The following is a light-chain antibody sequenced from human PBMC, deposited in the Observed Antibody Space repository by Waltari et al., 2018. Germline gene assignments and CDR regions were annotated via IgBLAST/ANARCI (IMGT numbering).Light chain of an antibody. CDR3: QQYDNLLTT. J-gene: IGKJ2*01. Sequence: DIQMTQSPSSLSASVGDRVTITCQASQDISNYLNWYQQKPGKAPKLLIYDASNLETRVPTRFSGSGSGTDLTFTISSLQPEDIATYDCQQYDNLLTTFGQGTKLEIK. V-gene: IGKV1-33*01. CDR1: QDISNY. CDR2: DAS.